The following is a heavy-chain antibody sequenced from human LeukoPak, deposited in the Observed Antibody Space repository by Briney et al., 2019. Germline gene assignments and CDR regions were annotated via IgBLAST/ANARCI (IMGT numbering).Heavy chain of an antibody. CDR1: GGTFISYA. D-gene: IGHD3-3*01. CDR3: ARDPEVITIFGLLIIHAFDI. V-gene: IGHV1-69*05. CDR2: IIPIFGTA. Sequence: GASVKVSCKASGGTFISYAISWVRQAPGQGLEWMGGIIPIFGTANYAQKFQGRVTITTDEPTSTAYMELSSLRPRDKDVYNCARDPEVITIFGLLIIHAFDIWGQGTMVTVSS. J-gene: IGHJ3*02.